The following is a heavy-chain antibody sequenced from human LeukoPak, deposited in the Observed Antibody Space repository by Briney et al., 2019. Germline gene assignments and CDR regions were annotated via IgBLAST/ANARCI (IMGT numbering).Heavy chain of an antibody. J-gene: IGHJ4*02. CDR2: INHSGST. V-gene: IGHV4-34*01. CDR3: AKDRPSRHSYGYMGPLSPKFDY. D-gene: IGHD5-18*01. CDR1: GGSFSGYY. Sequence: ASETLSLTCAVYGGSFSGYYWSWIRQPPGKGLEWIGEINHSGSTNYNPSLKSRVTISVDTSKNQFSLKLSSVTAADTAVYYCAKDRPSRHSYGYMGPLSPKFDYWGQGTLVTVSS.